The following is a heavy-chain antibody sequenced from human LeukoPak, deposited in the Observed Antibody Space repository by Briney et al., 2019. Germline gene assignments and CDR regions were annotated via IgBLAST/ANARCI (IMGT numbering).Heavy chain of an antibody. V-gene: IGHV1-18*01. CDR3: ARNLYGDSSSDY. J-gene: IGHJ4*02. CDR1: GYTFISYG. Sequence: ASVKVSCKASGYTFISYGISWVRQAPGQGLEWMGWISAYNGNTNYAQKVQGRVTMTTDTSTSTAYMELRSLRSDDTAVYYCARNLYGDSSSDYWGQGTLVTVSS. CDR2: ISAYNGNT. D-gene: IGHD4-17*01.